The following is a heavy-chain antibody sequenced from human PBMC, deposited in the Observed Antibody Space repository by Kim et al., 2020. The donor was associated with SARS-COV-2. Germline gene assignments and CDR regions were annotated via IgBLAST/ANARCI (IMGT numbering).Heavy chain of an antibody. D-gene: IGHD3-9*01. CDR3: AREDDILTEGFDP. CDR1: GYTFTSYA. J-gene: IGHJ5*02. CDR2: INAGNGNT. V-gene: IGHV1-3*01. Sequence: ASVKVSCKASGYTFTSYAMHWVRQAPGQRLEWMGWINAGNGNTKYSQKFQGRVTITRDTSASTAYMELSSLRSEDTAVYYCAREDDILTEGFDPWGQGTLVTVSS.